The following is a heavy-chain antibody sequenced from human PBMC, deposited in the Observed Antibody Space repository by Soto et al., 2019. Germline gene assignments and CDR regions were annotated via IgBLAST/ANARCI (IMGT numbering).Heavy chain of an antibody. CDR1: GFTVSSNY. CDR2: IKQDGSEK. CDR3: ARFYYDSSGYLPSPYYYYYGMDV. D-gene: IGHD3-22*01. Sequence: GGSLRLSCAASGFTVSSNYMSWVRQAPGKGPEWVANIKQDGSEKYYVDSVKGRFTISRDNAKNSLYLQMNSLRAEDTAVYYCARFYYDSSGYLPSPYYYYYGMDVWGQGTTVTVSS. V-gene: IGHV3-7*04. J-gene: IGHJ6*02.